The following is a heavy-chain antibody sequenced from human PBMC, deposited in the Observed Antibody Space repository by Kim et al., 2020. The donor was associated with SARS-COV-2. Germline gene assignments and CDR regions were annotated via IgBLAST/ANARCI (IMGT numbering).Heavy chain of an antibody. CDR3: ARGGDH. CDR2: INPYNGDT. CDR1: GYKFIIYG. Sequence: ASVKVSCKASGYKFIIYGISWVRQAPGQGLEWLGWINPYNGDTKYSEMFQGRVTMTTDTSTSTVYMELMTLTSDDTAVYYCARGGDHWGQGTLVTVSS. J-gene: IGHJ5*02. V-gene: IGHV1-18*04.